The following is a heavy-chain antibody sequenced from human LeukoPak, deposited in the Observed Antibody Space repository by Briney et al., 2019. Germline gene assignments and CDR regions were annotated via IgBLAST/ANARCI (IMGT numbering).Heavy chain of an antibody. V-gene: IGHV3-23*01. J-gene: IGHJ6*02. CDR3: ANFGEQFLTNYGMDV. CDR2: ISGSGGST. Sequence: GGSLRLSCAASGVTFSSYAMSWVRQAPGKGLEWGAAISGSGGSTYYADSVKGRFTISRDNPKNTLYLQMNSMRDEDTAVYYCANFGEQFLTNYGMDVWGQGTTVTVSS. D-gene: IGHD3-3*01. CDR1: GVTFSSYA.